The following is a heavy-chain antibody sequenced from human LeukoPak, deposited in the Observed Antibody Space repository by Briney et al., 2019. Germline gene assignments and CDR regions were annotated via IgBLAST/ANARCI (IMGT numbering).Heavy chain of an antibody. J-gene: IGHJ3*02. CDR2: ISAYNGNT. D-gene: IGHD3-22*01. Sequence: ASVKVSCKASGYTFTSYGISWVRQAPGQGLEWMGWISAYNGNTNYAQKFQGRVTMTRDMSMSTAYMELSRLRSDDTAVYYCAGGDNSSGYRPFDIWGQGTMVTVPS. CDR1: GYTFTSYG. CDR3: AGGDNSSGYRPFDI. V-gene: IGHV1-18*01.